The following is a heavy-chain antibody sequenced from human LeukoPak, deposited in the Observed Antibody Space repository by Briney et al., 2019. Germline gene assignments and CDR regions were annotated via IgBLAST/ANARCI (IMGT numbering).Heavy chain of an antibody. D-gene: IGHD5-24*01. Sequence: SETRSLTCSVSGGSISSSNYYWGWIRQPPGKGLEWIGSIYYSGSAYYDPSLKSRVTISVDTSKNQFSLKLSSVTAADTAVYYCARRPTIFDYWGQGTLVTVSS. CDR2: IYYSGSA. CDR3: ARRPTIFDY. V-gene: IGHV4-39*01. CDR1: GGSISSSNYY. J-gene: IGHJ4*02.